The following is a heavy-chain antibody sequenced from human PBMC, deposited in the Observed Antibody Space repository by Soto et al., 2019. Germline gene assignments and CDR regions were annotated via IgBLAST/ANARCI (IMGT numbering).Heavy chain of an antibody. J-gene: IGHJ6*02. CDR1: GYTFTSYA. Sequence: LKVSCKASGYTFTSYARHWVRQAPGQGLEWMGWISAYNGNTNYAQKLQGRVTMTTDTSTSTAYMELRSLRSDDTAVYYCARDFVVVPAATYYYYYGMDVWGQGTTVTVSS. CDR3: ARDFVVVPAATYYYYYGMDV. V-gene: IGHV1-18*01. CDR2: ISAYNGNT. D-gene: IGHD2-2*01.